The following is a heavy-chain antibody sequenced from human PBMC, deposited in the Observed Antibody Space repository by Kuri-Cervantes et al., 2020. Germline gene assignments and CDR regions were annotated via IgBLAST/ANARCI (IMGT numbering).Heavy chain of an antibody. CDR2: ISGSGTTK. D-gene: IGHD3-22*01. CDR1: GFTFSSYE. Sequence: GGSLRLSCAASGFTFSSYEMNWVRQAPGKGLEWVSYISGSGTTKYYADSVKGRFTISRDNAKNSLYLQMNSPRAEDTAVYYCARDGRGWYYYDSSGYYPTVLSSYWGQGTTVTVSS. J-gene: IGHJ6*02. CDR3: ARDGRGWYYYDSSGYYPTVLSSY. V-gene: IGHV3-48*03.